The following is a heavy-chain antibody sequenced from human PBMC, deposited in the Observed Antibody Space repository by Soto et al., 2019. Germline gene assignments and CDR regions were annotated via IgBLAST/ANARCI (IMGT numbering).Heavy chain of an antibody. J-gene: IGHJ4*02. CDR2: ISPTGDTI. V-gene: IGHV3-11*01. CDR1: GFTFSEYY. CDR3: VREGSAGSRSY. D-gene: IGHD3-10*01. Sequence: GGSLRLSCAASGFTFSEYYMSWIRQAPGKGLEWVSYISPTGDTIYYADSVKGRVTVSRDNAKNSLYLEMNSLRAGDTAVYYCVREGSAGSRSYSAQGTIVIGSS.